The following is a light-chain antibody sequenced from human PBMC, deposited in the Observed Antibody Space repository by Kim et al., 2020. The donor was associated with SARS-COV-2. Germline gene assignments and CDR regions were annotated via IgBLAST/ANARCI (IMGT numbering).Light chain of an antibody. CDR2: DAS. CDR3: QQYNSYSGT. V-gene: IGKV1-5*01. Sequence: SASVGDRVTITCRASQSISSWLAWYQQKPGKAPKLLIYDASSLESGVPSRFSGSGSGTEFTLTISSLQPDDFATYYCQQYNSYSGTFGQGTKLEL. J-gene: IGKJ2*01. CDR1: QSISSW.